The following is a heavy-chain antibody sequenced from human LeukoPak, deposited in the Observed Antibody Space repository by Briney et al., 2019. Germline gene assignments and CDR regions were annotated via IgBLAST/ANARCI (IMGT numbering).Heavy chain of an antibody. V-gene: IGHV3-53*01. CDR2: IYSGGST. D-gene: IGHD3-16*01. J-gene: IGHJ4*02. Sequence: GGSLRLSCAATGFTVSSNYMSWVRQAPGKGLEWVSVIYSGGSTYYADSVKGRFTISRDNSKNTLYLQMNSLRAEDTAVYYCARVGDDYTYDYWGQGTLVTVSS. CDR1: GFTVSSNY. CDR3: ARVGDDYTYDY.